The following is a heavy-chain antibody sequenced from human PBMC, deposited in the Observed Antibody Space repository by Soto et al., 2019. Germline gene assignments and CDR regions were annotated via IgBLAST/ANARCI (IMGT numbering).Heavy chain of an antibody. CDR1: GFTFSNYW. J-gene: IGHJ4*02. Sequence: EVQLVESGGGLVQPGGSLRLSCVVSGFTFSNYWMSWVRQAPGKGLEWVTNIKQDGREEYYVDSVKGRFTISRDNAKNSLYLQMNSLRDEDTAVYYCARDSGWLTANWVQGTLVTVSP. V-gene: IGHV3-7*01. D-gene: IGHD5-12*01. CDR3: ARDSGWLTAN. CDR2: IKQDGREE.